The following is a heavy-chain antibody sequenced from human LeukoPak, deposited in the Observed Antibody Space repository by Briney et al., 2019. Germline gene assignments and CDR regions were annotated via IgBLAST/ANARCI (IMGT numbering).Heavy chain of an antibody. CDR3: ARRVVPAATGSYWYFDL. Sequence: SETLSLTCTVSGGSISSGGYYWSWIRQHPGKGVEWIGYIYYSGSTYYNPSLKSRVTISVDTSKNQFSLKLSSVTAADTAVYYCARRVVPAATGSYWYFDLWGRGTLVTVSS. D-gene: IGHD2-2*01. J-gene: IGHJ2*01. CDR1: GGSISSGGYY. V-gene: IGHV4-31*03. CDR2: IYYSGST.